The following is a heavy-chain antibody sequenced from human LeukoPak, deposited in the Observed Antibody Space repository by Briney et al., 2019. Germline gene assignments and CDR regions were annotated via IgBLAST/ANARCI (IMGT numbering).Heavy chain of an antibody. V-gene: IGHV1-46*01. CDR2: INPSGGST. CDR1: GYTFTSYY. CDR3: ARDDGFSYYYGSGSWGY. J-gene: IGHJ4*02. D-gene: IGHD3-10*01. Sequence: GASVKVSCKASGYTFTSYYMHWVRQAPGQGLEWMGIINPSGGSTSYAQKFQGRVTITRDTSASTAYMELSSLRSEDTAVYYCARDDGFSYYYGSGSWGYWGQGTLVTVSS.